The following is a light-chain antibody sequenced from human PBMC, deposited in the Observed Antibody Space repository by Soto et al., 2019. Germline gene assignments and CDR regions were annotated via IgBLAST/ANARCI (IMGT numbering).Light chain of an antibody. CDR2: AAS. J-gene: IGKJ1*01. CDR1: QGIRND. Sequence: AIQMTQSPSSLSASVGDRVTITCRASQGIRNDLGWYHQKPGKAPKLLIYAASSLQRGVPSRFSGSGSGTDFTLTISSLQPEDFASYDCLQDYNYPRTFGQGTKVEIK. V-gene: IGKV1-6*01. CDR3: LQDYNYPRT.